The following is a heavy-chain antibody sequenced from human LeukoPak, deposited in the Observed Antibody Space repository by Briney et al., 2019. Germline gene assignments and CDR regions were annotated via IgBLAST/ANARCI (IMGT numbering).Heavy chain of an antibody. CDR1: GGTFSGYA. D-gene: IGHD3-22*01. J-gene: IGHJ4*02. CDR2: IIPIFGTA. V-gene: IGHV1-69*05. Sequence: VASVKVSCKASGGTFSGYAISWVRQAPGQGLEWMGRIIPIFGTANYAQKFQGRVTITTDESTSTAYMELSSLRSEDTAVYYCARDTLTYYYDSSGPNQVAGFDYWGQGTLVTVSS. CDR3: ARDTLTYYYDSSGPNQVAGFDY.